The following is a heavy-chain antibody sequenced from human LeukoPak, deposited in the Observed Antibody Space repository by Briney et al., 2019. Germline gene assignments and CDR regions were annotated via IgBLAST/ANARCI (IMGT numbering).Heavy chain of an antibody. CDR1: GGSISSYY. Sequence: SETLSLTCTVSGGSISSYYWSWIRQPPGKGLEWIGYIYYSGSTSYNPSLKSRVTISVDTSKNQFSLKLSSVTAADTAVYYCARRSSSWYYFDYWGQGTLVTVSS. CDR2: IYYSGST. V-gene: IGHV4-59*01. D-gene: IGHD6-13*01. CDR3: ARRSSSWYYFDY. J-gene: IGHJ4*02.